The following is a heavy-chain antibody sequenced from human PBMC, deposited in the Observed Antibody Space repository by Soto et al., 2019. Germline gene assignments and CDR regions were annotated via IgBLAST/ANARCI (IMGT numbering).Heavy chain of an antibody. J-gene: IGHJ3*01. V-gene: IGHV3-74*01. CDR3: ASRGNYDNRAFDL. Sequence: EAQLVESGGGLVQPGGSLRLSCAASGFTFSSSWMHWVRQVPGKGLVWVSRINADGTSTNYADSVKGRFTISRDNVKNTLYLQMDSLRADDTAVYFCASRGNYDNRAFDLWGQGTVVTVSS. CDR1: GFTFSSSW. D-gene: IGHD3-10*01. CDR2: INADGTST.